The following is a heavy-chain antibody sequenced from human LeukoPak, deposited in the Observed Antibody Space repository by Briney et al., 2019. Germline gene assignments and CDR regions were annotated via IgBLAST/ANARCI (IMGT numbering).Heavy chain of an antibody. D-gene: IGHD1-26*01. CDR3: ASGSGSNYYDY. CDR1: GGSISGHY. Sequence: SETLSLTCTVSGGSISGHYWNWIRQPAGKGREWMGRIYTGGNTNYNPSLTSRVTMSVDTTKTQFSLNLASVTAADTAVYYCASGSGSNYYDYWGQGTLVTVSS. J-gene: IGHJ4*02. CDR2: IYTGGNT. V-gene: IGHV4-4*07.